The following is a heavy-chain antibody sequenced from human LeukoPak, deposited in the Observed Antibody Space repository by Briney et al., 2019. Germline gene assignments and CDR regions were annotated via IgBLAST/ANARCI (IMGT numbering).Heavy chain of an antibody. V-gene: IGHV1-58*01. Sequence: GASVKVSCKASGFTFTSSAVQWVRQARGQRLEWIGWIVVGSGNTNYAQKFQERVTITRDMSTSTAYMELRSLRSDDTAVYYCARSQGYDYVWGSYRPNYYFDYWGQGTLVTVSS. J-gene: IGHJ4*02. D-gene: IGHD3-16*02. CDR3: ARSQGYDYVWGSYRPNYYFDY. CDR1: GFTFTSSA. CDR2: IVVGSGNT.